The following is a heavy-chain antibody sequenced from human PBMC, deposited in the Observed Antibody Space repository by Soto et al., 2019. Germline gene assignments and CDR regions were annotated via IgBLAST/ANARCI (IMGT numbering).Heavy chain of an antibody. CDR2: ISSSSSYI. V-gene: IGHV3-21*01. CDR1: GFTFSSYS. Sequence: EVQLVESGGGLVKPGGSLRLSCAASGFTFSSYSMNWVRQAPGKGLEWVSSISSSSSYIYYADSVKGRFTISRDNAKNSLYLQMNSLRAEDTAVYYCAREGYCSSTSCYFRKFGMDVWGKGTTVTVSS. D-gene: IGHD2-2*01. J-gene: IGHJ6*04. CDR3: AREGYCSSTSCYFRKFGMDV.